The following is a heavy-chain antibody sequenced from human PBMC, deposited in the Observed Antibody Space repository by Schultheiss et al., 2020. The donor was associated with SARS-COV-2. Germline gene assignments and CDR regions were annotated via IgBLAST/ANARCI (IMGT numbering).Heavy chain of an antibody. V-gene: IGHV3-33*01. CDR3: ARTNSGAETDYGDAASGDY. CDR1: GFTFSSYG. CDR2: IWYDGSNK. J-gene: IGHJ4*02. Sequence: GGSLRLSCAASGFTFSSYGMHWVRQAPGKGLEWVAVIWYDGSNKYYADSVKGRFTISRDNSKNTLYLQMNSLRAEDTAVYYCARTNSGAETDYGDAASGDYWGQGTLVTVSS. D-gene: IGHD4-17*01.